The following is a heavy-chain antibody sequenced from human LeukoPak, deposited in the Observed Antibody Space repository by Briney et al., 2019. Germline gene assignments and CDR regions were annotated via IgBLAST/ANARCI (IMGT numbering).Heavy chain of an antibody. CDR3: AKGDCGGTCLLIDN. CDR1: GFTFSGYA. Sequence: GGSLRLSCAASGFTFSGYAMSWVRQAPGKGLEWVSLITGSGATTYYADSVRGRFTVSRDNSKNTLYLQMKSLRAEDTAVYFCAKGDCGGTCLLIDNWGQGTLVTVSS. J-gene: IGHJ4*02. V-gene: IGHV3-23*01. CDR2: ITGSGATT. D-gene: IGHD2-15*01.